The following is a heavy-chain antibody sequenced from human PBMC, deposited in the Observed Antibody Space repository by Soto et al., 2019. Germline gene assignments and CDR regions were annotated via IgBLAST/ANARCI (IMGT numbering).Heavy chain of an antibody. CDR1: GYSSPNFW. CDR2: IEPPASYT. D-gene: IGHD2-21*02. Sequence: PGESLKISCETSGYSSPNFWVNWVRQRPGTALPWMGKIEPPASYTLYSPSLQVDVTFSSDDSIYTAYLHWSSLTTSDSAMYPGARHRQPDSPLVVVTTMGLDYW. J-gene: IGHJ4*01. CDR3: ARHRQPDSPLVVVTTMGLDY. V-gene: IGHV5-10-1*01.